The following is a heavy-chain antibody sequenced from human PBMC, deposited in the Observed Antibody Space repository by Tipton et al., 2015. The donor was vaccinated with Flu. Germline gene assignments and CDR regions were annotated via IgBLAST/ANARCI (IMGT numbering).Heavy chain of an antibody. V-gene: IGHV3-21*01. Sequence: SLRLSCVASEFIFSSYIMNWVRQAPGTGLEWVSSITSTSNYIHYADSVKGRFTISRDHARNSLFLQMNSLRFEDTAVYYCVRAGPRTGTTYGMDVWGQGTTGTVSS. J-gene: IGHJ6*02. CDR1: EFIFSSYI. CDR2: ITSTSNYI. CDR3: VRAGPRTGTTYGMDV. D-gene: IGHD1-1*01.